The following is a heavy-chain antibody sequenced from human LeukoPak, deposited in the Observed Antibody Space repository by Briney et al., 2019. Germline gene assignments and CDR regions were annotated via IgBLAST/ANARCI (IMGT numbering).Heavy chain of an antibody. J-gene: IGHJ3*02. CDR2: ISGSGGST. V-gene: IGHV3-23*01. CDR1: GFTFSSYA. D-gene: IGHD6-13*01. CDR3: AREAGSNWLDAFDI. Sequence: PGGSLRLSCAASGFTFSSYAMSWVRQAPGKGLEWVSGISGSGGSTYYADSVKGRFTISRDNAMKSLYLQMNSLRAEDTAVYYCAREAGSNWLDAFDIWGQGTMVTVSS.